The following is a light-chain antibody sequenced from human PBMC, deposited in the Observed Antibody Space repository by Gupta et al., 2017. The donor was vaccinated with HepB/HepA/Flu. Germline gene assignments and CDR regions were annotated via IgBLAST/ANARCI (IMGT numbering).Light chain of an antibody. J-gene: IGLJ2*01. Sequence: SALPPPASVSGSPGRPITISCTGTSSDVGTYNLVSWYQQYPGKVPKLIIYEVNKLPSGVSNRFSGSKSGNTASLTISGRQAEDEGNYYGGTYAGSGVFGGGTKVTVL. V-gene: IGLV2-23*02. CDR3: GTYAGSGV. CDR1: SSDVGTYNL. CDR2: EVN.